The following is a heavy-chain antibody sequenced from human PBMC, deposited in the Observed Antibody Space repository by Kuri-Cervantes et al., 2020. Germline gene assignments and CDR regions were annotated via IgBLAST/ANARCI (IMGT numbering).Heavy chain of an antibody. V-gene: IGHV4-59*12. CDR2: IYYSGNA. D-gene: IGHD3-9*01. Sequence: GSLRLSCTVSDGSISSYYWSWIRQPPGKGLELIGYIYYSGNANYNPSLKSRVTMSVDTSKNQFSLKLSSVTAADTAVYYCARGVRYFDWLSRKTPFDYWGQGTLVTVSS. J-gene: IGHJ4*02. CDR3: ARGVRYFDWLSRKTPFDY. CDR1: DGSISSYY.